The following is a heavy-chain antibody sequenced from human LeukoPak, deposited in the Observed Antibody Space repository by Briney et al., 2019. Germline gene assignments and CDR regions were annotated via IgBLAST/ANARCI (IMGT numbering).Heavy chain of an antibody. CDR3: ARRGSAPGRYFDWSYPTPFDY. D-gene: IGHD3-9*01. CDR2: IYYSGST. J-gene: IGHJ4*02. V-gene: IGHV4-39*07. CDR1: GGSISSSSYY. Sequence: SETLSLTCTVSGGSISSSSYYWGWIRQPPGKGLEWIGSIYYSGSTYYNPSLKSRVTISVDTSKNQFSLKLSSVTAADTAVYYCARRGSAPGRYFDWSYPTPFDYWGQGTLVTVSS.